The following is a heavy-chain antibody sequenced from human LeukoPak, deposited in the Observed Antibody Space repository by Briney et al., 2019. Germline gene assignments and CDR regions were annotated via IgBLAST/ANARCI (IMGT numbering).Heavy chain of an antibody. CDR2: ITCSSSYS. Sequence: GGSLRLSRAASGFTFSSYSLNWVRQTPGNGLERVLSITCSSSYSFYADAVDGRFTISRDNAKNSVYLQMNSLRAEDTAVYYCARVLARLRFLEWLPYYWGQGTLVTVSS. V-gene: IGHV3-21*01. CDR1: GFTFSSYS. CDR3: ARVLARLRFLEWLPYY. J-gene: IGHJ4*02. D-gene: IGHD3-3*01.